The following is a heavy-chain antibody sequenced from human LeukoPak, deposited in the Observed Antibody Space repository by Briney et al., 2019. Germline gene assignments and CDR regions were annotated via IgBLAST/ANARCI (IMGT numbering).Heavy chain of an antibody. CDR3: ARVEMATITAYFDY. Sequence: PSETLSLTCAVSGGSISSGGYSWSWIRQPPGKGLEWIGYIYYSGSTYYNPSLKSRVTISVDTSKNQFSLKLSSVTAADTAVYYCARVEMATITAYFDYWGQGTLVTVSS. V-gene: IGHV4-30-4*07. J-gene: IGHJ4*02. D-gene: IGHD5-24*01. CDR1: GGSISSGGYS. CDR2: IYYSGST.